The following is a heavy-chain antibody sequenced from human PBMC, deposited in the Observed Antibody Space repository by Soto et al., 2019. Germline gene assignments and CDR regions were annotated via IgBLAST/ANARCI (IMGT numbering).Heavy chain of an antibody. Sequence: QMQLMQSGAEVKKPGSSVKISCKASGYTFINYYLHWVRQAPGQGLEWMGIINPGGPYTTYAQKFQCRVTMTRDTSTNKVYVELSSLSSEDTSVYYCARDSMGSWNDESNWFDPWGHVTLVTVSS. CDR1: GYTFINYY. J-gene: IGHJ5*02. D-gene: IGHD1-1*01. CDR2: INPGGPYT. CDR3: ARDSMGSWNDESNWFDP. V-gene: IGHV1-46*01.